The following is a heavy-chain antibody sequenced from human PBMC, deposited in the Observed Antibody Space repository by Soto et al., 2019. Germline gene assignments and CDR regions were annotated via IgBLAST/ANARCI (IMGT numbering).Heavy chain of an antibody. Sequence: GASLRISCKGSGYSFTSYWISWVRQMNGKGLEWMGRIDPSDSYTNYSPSFQGHVTISADKSISTAYLQWSSLKATDTAMYYCARLQAAAGDNDLTFDYWGQGTLVTVSS. CDR3: ARLQAAAGDNDLTFDY. D-gene: IGHD6-13*01. J-gene: IGHJ4*02. CDR2: IDPSDSYT. V-gene: IGHV5-10-1*01. CDR1: GYSFTSYW.